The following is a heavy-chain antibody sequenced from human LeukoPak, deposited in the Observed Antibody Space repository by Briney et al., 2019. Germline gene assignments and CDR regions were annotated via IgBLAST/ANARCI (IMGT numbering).Heavy chain of an antibody. Sequence: PGGSLRLSCAASGFTVSSNYMSWVRQAPGKGLEWVSVIYSGGSTYYAVSVKGRLTISRDNSEDTLYLQMSSLRAEDTAVYYCAKDRPDTSGWETWYFDYWGQGTLVTVSS. V-gene: IGHV3-53*05. J-gene: IGHJ4*02. CDR1: GFTVSSNY. D-gene: IGHD6-19*01. CDR3: AKDRPDTSGWETWYFDY. CDR2: IYSGGST.